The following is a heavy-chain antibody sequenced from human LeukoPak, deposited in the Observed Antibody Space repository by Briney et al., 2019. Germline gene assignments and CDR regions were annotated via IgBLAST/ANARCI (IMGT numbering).Heavy chain of an antibody. V-gene: IGHV1-46*01. CDR2: INPSGGST. D-gene: IGHD2-2*01. CDR3: ARMGMNCSSASCYFYFQH. Sequence: ASVKVSRNASGYTFTTYYIHWVRQAPGQGLEWMGVINPSGGSTSYAQKFQGRVTMTTDTSTSTVYMELSSLRSDDTAVYYCARMGMNCSSASCYFYFQHWGQGTLVTVSS. CDR1: GYTFTTYY. J-gene: IGHJ1*01.